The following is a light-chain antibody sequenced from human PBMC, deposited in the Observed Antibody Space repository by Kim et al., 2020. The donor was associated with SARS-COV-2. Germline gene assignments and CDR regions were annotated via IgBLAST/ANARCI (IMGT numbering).Light chain of an antibody. Sequence: ASVGDRVTMSCRASEGIKNDLGWYQQKPGKAPKCLIYAASILQSGVPSRFSGSGSETEFTLTISSLQPEDFATYYCLQHNGHPRTFGQGTKVDIK. CDR2: AAS. CDR1: EGIKND. V-gene: IGKV1-17*01. J-gene: IGKJ1*01. CDR3: LQHNGHPRT.